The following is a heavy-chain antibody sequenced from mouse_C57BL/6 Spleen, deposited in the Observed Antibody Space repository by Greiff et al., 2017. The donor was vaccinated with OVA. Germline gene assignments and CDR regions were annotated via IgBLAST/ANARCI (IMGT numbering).Heavy chain of an antibody. J-gene: IGHJ4*01. D-gene: IGHD1-1*01. CDR2: ISYDGSN. Sequence: EVKLQESGPGLVKPSQSLSLTCSVTGYSITSGYYWNWIRQFPGNKLEWMGYISYDGSNNYNPSLKNRISITRDTSKNQFFLKLNSVTTEDTATYYCASNYGSSYYAMDYWGQGTSVTVSS. V-gene: IGHV3-6*01. CDR1: GYSITSGYY. CDR3: ASNYGSSYYAMDY.